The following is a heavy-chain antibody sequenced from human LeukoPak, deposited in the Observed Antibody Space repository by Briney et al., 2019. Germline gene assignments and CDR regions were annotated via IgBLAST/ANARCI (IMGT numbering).Heavy chain of an antibody. J-gene: IGHJ4*02. V-gene: IGHV4-59*08. CDR3: ARLRYSSSWYDGEPDYFDY. Sequence: KTSETLSLTCTVSGGSISSYYWSWIRQPAGKGLEWIGYIYYSGSTNYNPSLKSRVTISVDTSKNQFSLKLSSVTAADTAVYYCARLRYSSSWYDGEPDYFDYWGQGTLVTVSS. CDR1: GGSISSYY. CDR2: IYYSGST. D-gene: IGHD6-13*01.